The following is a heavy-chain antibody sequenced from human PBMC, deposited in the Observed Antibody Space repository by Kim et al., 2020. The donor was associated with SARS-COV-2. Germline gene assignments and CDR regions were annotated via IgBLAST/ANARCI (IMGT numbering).Heavy chain of an antibody. V-gene: IGHV3-7*05. CDR1: GFTFASYW. CDR2: INHDGRDR. J-gene: IGHJ3*01. CDR3: AREPHAFDV. Sequence: GGSLRLSCETSGFTFASYWMTWVRQAPGKGLEWVANINHDGRDRNYVDSVRGRFTISRDDAKSSVHLQMDSLTVDDTGVYFCAREPHAFDVWGQGTTVTVS.